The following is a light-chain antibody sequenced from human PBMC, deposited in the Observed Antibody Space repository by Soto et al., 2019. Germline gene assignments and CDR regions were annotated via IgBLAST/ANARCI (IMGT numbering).Light chain of an antibody. CDR3: QQRSNLPLT. J-gene: IGKJ3*01. Sequence: EIVMTQSPATLSVSPGERASLSCRASQSVSSYLAWYQQKPCQAPRLLIYDASNRATGIPARFSGSGSGTDFTLTISSLEPEDFAVYYCQQRSNLPLTFGPGTKVDIK. CDR1: QSVSSY. CDR2: DAS. V-gene: IGKV3-11*01.